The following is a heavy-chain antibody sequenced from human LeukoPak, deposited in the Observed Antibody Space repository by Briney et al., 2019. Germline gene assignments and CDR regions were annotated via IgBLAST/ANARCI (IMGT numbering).Heavy chain of an antibody. CDR1: GYTFTGYY. V-gene: IGHV1-2*02. J-gene: IGHJ4*02. D-gene: IGHD2-21*02. CDR3: ARDRDGDCPFDY. CDR2: INPNSGGT. Sequence: ASVKVSCKASGYTFTGYYMHWVRQAPGQGLEWMGWINPNSGGTNYAQKFQGRVTMTRDTSISTAYMELSRLRSDDTAVYYCARDRDGDCPFDYWGQGTLVTVSS.